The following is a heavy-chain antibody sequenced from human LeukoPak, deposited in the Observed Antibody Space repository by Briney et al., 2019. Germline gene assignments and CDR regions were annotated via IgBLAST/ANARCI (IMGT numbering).Heavy chain of an antibody. V-gene: IGHV4-59*01. Sequence: PSETLSLTCTVSGGSISSYYWSWIRQPPGKGLEWIGYIYYSGSTNYNPSLKSRVTISVDTSKNQFSLKLSSVTAADTAVYYCARSTSQRYCSSTSCPNYYYYYMDVWGKGTTVTVSS. J-gene: IGHJ6*03. CDR3: ARSTSQRYCSSTSCPNYYYYYMDV. CDR2: IYYSGST. D-gene: IGHD2-2*01. CDR1: GGSISSYY.